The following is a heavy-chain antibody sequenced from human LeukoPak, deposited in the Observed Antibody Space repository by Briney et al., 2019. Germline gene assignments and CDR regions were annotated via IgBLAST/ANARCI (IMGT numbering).Heavy chain of an antibody. Sequence: PGGSLRLSWAASGFTFSSYGMHWVRQAPGKGLEWVGVIWYDGSNKYYADSVKGRFTISRDNSRNTLYLQMNSLRAEDTAVYYCARDICSSTSCYSYYYYYGMDVWGQGTTVTVSS. CDR3: ARDICSSTSCYSYYYYYGMDV. V-gene: IGHV3-33*01. D-gene: IGHD2-2*01. CDR2: IWYDGSNK. CDR1: GFTFSSYG. J-gene: IGHJ6*02.